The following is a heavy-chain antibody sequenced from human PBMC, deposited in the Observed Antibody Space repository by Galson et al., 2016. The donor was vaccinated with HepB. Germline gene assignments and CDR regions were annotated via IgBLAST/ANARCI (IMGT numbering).Heavy chain of an antibody. V-gene: IGHV4-4*02. Sequence: SETLSLTCAVSGGSISSINWWSWVRQTPGNGLEWIGEFHHGGSTNYNPSLKSRVTMAVDKSKNQFSLKVSSVTAADTALYYCARNFFCLDIRCYGFDYWGQGALVTVSS. D-gene: IGHD2-15*01. CDR1: GGSISSINW. CDR3: ARNFFCLDIRCYGFDY. J-gene: IGHJ4*02. CDR2: FHHGGST.